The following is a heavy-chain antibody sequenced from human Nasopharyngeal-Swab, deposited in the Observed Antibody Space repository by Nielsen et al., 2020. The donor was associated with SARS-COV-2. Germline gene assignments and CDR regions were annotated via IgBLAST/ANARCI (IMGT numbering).Heavy chain of an antibody. CDR1: CGSISSYY. D-gene: IGHD4-23*01. Sequence: SETLSLTCTVSCGSISSYYWSWIRQPPGKGLEWIGYIYYSGSTNYNPSLKSRVTISVDTSKNQFSLKLSSVTAADTAVYYCARGAPMVVTSTYDYWGQGTLVTVSS. J-gene: IGHJ4*02. V-gene: IGHV4-59*01. CDR3: ARGAPMVVTSTYDY. CDR2: IYYSGST.